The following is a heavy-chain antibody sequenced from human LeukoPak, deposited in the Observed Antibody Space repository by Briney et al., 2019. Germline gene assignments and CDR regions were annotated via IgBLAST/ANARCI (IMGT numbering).Heavy chain of an antibody. CDR3: AREGPVVRGSEVDY. CDR2: ISSSGNTI. Sequence: PGGSLRLSCAASGFTFSTYSMNWVRQAPGKGLEWVSYISSSGNTIYYAASVKGRFTISRDNAKNSLYLQVNSLRDEDTAVYYCAREGPVVRGSEVDYWGQGTLVTVSS. CDR1: GFTFSTYS. D-gene: IGHD4-23*01. V-gene: IGHV3-48*02. J-gene: IGHJ4*02.